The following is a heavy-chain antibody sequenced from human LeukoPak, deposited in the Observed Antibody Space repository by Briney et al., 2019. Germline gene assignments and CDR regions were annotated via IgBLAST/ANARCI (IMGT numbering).Heavy chain of an antibody. D-gene: IGHD6-6*01. CDR3: AKDLSSSSTAYFQH. J-gene: IGHJ1*01. Sequence: GGSRRLSCAASGFTFGTYSMNWVRQAPGKGLEWVSSISSSRRYIYYADSVKGRFTISRDDAKNSLYLQMNTLRAEDTAVYYCAKDLSSSSTAYFQHWGQGTLVTVSS. V-gene: IGHV3-21*01. CDR1: GFTFGTYS. CDR2: ISSSRRYI.